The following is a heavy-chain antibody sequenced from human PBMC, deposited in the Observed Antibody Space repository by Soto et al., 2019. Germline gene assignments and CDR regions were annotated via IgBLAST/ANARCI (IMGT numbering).Heavy chain of an antibody. V-gene: IGHV3-23*01. D-gene: IGHD1-1*01. CDR3: ARGSRWTPFDY. J-gene: IGHJ4*01. Sequence: PGGSLRLSCAASGFTFSSYAMSWVRQTPGRGLDWVSSITGTGANTFYADSVKGRFTISRDNSKNMLFLQINSLRADDTAEYYCARGSRWTPFDYWGQGTLVTVSS. CDR1: GFTFSSYA. CDR2: ITGTGANT.